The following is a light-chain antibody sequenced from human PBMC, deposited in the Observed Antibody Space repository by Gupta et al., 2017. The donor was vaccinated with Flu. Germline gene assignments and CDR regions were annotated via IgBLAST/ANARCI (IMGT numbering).Light chain of an antibody. CDR3: QQSYRTPLLT. V-gene: IGKV1-39*01. Sequence: SSLFASVGDRVTITCRASQSISNYLNWYQHKPGEAPKLLVYRASSWQSGVPSRFSGSGSGTDFTLTISSRQPEDCATYFCQQSYRTPLLTFGPGTXVDIK. CDR1: QSISNY. J-gene: IGKJ3*01. CDR2: RAS.